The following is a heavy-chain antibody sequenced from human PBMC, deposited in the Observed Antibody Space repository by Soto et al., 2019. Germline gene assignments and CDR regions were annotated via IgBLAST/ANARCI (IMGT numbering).Heavy chain of an antibody. V-gene: IGHV3-23*01. CDR3: AKGASYYGSGSYYNQLDY. J-gene: IGHJ4*02. CDR2: ISGSGGST. D-gene: IGHD3-10*01. Sequence: GGSLRLSCAASGFTFSSYAMSWVRQAPGKGLEWVSTISGSGGSTYYADSVKGRFTISRDNSKNTLYLQMNSLRAEDTAVYYCAKGASYYGSGSYYNQLDYWGQGTLVTVSS. CDR1: GFTFSSYA.